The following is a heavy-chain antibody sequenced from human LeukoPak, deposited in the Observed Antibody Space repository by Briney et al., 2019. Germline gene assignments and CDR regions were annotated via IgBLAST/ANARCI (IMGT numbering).Heavy chain of an antibody. CDR1: GFTFGSYS. J-gene: IGHJ4*02. Sequence: GGSLRLSCAASGFTFGSYSMNWVRQAPGKGLEWVSSISSSSSYIYYADSVKGRFTISRDNAKNSLYLQMNSLRAEDTAVYYCAKEEEQLVEFDYWGQGTLVTVSS. V-gene: IGHV3-21*04. CDR3: AKEEEQLVEFDY. D-gene: IGHD6-13*01. CDR2: ISSSSSYI.